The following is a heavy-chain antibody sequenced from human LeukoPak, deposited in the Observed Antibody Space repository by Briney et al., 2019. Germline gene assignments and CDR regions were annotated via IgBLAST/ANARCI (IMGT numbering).Heavy chain of an antibody. CDR2: INHSGST. Sequence: SETLSLTCAVYGGSFSGYYWSWIRQPPGKGLEWIGEINHSGSTNYNPSLKSRVTISVDTSKNQFSLKLSSVTAADTAVYYCARQMDYCSGGSCYPRGYSYYYYYYMDVWGKGTTVTISS. CDR1: GGSFSGYY. J-gene: IGHJ6*03. D-gene: IGHD2-15*01. V-gene: IGHV4-34*01. CDR3: ARQMDYCSGGSCYPRGYSYYYYYYMDV.